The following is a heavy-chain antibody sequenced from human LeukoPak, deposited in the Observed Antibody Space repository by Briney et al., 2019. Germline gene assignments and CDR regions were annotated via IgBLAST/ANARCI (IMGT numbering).Heavy chain of an antibody. CDR3: ARVGATPLPFDY. J-gene: IGHJ4*02. Sequence: ASVKVSCKASGYTFTSYDINWVRQAPGQGLEWMGIINPSGGSTSYAQKFQGRVTMTRDTSTSTVYMELSSLRSEDTAVYYCARVGATPLPFDYWGQGTLVTVSS. V-gene: IGHV1-46*01. CDR1: GYTFTSYD. D-gene: IGHD1-26*01. CDR2: INPSGGST.